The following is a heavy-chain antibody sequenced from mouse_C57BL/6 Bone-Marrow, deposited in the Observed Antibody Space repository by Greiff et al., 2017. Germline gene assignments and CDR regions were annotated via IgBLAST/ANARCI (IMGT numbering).Heavy chain of an antibody. CDR2: IDPENGDT. CDR3: TRLSIAMDY. J-gene: IGHJ4*01. CDR1: GFNIKDDY. V-gene: IGHV14-4*01. Sequence: VQLKQSGAELVRPGASVKLSCTASGFNIKDDYMHWVKQRPEQGLEWIGWIDPENGDTEYASKFQGKATITAETSSNTAYLQLSSLTSEDTAVYYCTRLSIAMDYWGQGTSVTVSS. D-gene: IGHD2-3*01.